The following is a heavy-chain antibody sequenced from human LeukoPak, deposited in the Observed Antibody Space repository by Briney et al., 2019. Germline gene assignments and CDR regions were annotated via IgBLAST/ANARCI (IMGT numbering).Heavy chain of an antibody. Sequence: ASVKVSCKASGFTFTSSAVQWVRQARGQRLEWIGWIVVGSGNTNYAQKFQERVTITRDMSTSTAYMELSSLRSEDTAVYYCARGAVVVPAAMIGGRYFDYWGQGTLVTVSS. J-gene: IGHJ4*02. CDR2: IVVGSGNT. V-gene: IGHV1-58*01. CDR1: GFTFTSSA. CDR3: ARGAVVVPAAMIGGRYFDY. D-gene: IGHD2-2*01.